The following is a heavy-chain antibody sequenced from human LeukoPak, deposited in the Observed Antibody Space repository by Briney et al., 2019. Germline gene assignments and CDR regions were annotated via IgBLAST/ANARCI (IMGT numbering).Heavy chain of an antibody. Sequence: SETLSLTCTVSGGSISSYYWSWIRQPPGKGLEWIGYIYYSGSTNYNPSLKSRVTISVDTSKNHFSLNLSSVTAADTAVYYCARRPRGVIIKSWFDSWGQGTLVTVSS. CDR3: ARRPRGVIIKSWFDS. J-gene: IGHJ5*01. CDR1: GGSISSYY. V-gene: IGHV4-59*12. D-gene: IGHD3-10*01. CDR2: IYYSGST.